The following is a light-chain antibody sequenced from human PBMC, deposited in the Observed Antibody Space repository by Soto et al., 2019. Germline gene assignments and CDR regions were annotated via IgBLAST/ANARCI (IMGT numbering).Light chain of an antibody. CDR3: KSYAGSNTYV. J-gene: IGLJ1*01. CDR1: KNDVGFYGF. CDR2: EVV. Sequence: QSALTQPPSASGSPGQSVTISCTGTKNDVGFYGFVSRYQHHPGKAPRLIIYEVVQRPSGVPDRFSGSKSGNTASLTVSGLQAADEADYFCKSYAGSNTYVFGSGTKVTVL. V-gene: IGLV2-8*01.